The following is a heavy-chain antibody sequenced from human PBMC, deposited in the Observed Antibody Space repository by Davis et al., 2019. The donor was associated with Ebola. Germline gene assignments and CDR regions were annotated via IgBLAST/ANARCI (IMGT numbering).Heavy chain of an antibody. D-gene: IGHD2-2*01. Sequence: ASVTVSCKASGYTFTGYYMHWVRQAPGQGLEWMGWINPNSGGTNYAQKFQGWVTMTRDTSISTAYMELSRLRSDDTAVYYCARGGEDQLLSSSYYYGMDVWGQGTTVTVSS. J-gene: IGHJ6*02. CDR3: ARGGEDQLLSSSYYYGMDV. CDR2: INPNSGGT. CDR1: GYTFTGYY. V-gene: IGHV1-2*04.